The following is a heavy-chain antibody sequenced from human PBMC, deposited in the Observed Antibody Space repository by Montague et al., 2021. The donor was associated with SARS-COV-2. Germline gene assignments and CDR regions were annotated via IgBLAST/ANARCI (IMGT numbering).Heavy chain of an antibody. CDR1: GDSVSSNSAA. Sequence: CAISGDSVSSNSAAWNWIRQSPSRGLEWLGRTYYRSKWYKDYAVSVKSRITINPDTSKNQFSLQLNSVTPEDTAVYYCASGRMVPYSSSWTTLYYYYGMDVWGQGTTVTVSS. D-gene: IGHD6-13*01. CDR2: TYYRSKWYK. CDR3: ASGRMVPYSSSWTTLYYYYGMDV. J-gene: IGHJ6*02. V-gene: IGHV6-1*01.